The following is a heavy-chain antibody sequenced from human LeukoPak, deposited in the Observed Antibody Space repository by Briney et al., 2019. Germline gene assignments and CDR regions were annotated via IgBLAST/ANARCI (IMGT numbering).Heavy chain of an antibody. CDR3: ARGAYDSGSYQYFFDY. V-gene: IGHV4-59*01. J-gene: IGHJ4*02. Sequence: SETLSLTCTVSGGSISPYYWSWIRQPPGKGLEWIGYIYYTGSTDYNPSLKSRVTISLDTSKHQFSLRLTSVTAADTAVYYCARGAYDSGSYQYFFDYWGQGTLVTVSS. D-gene: IGHD3-10*01. CDR1: GGSISPYY. CDR2: IYYTGST.